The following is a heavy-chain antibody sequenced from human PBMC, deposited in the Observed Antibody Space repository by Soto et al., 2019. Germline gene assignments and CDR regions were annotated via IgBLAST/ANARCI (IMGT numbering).Heavy chain of an antibody. CDR3: ASFRDGYNYDFGY. D-gene: IGHD5-12*01. Sequence: QVQLVQSGAEVKKPGSSVEVSCTASGGTFSSHAFSWVRQAPGQGLEWMGGTIPVFGTPNYAQRFQGRVTITADQSTSTSYMELRSLRSEDTAIYYCASFRDGYNYDFGYWGQGTLVTVSS. V-gene: IGHV1-69*01. CDR1: GGTFSSHA. CDR2: TIPVFGTP. J-gene: IGHJ4*02.